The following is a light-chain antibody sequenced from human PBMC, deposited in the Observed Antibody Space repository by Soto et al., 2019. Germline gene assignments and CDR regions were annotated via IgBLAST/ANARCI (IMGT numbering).Light chain of an antibody. CDR3: CSYAGSYIYV. V-gene: IGLV2-11*01. Sequence: QSLLTQPRSVSGSPGQSVTISCTGTSSDVGGYNYVSWYQQHPDKAPKVMIYDVTKRPSGVPDRFSGSKSGNTASLTISGLQAEDEADYYCCSYAGSYIYVFGTGTKLTVL. CDR1: SSDVGGYNY. CDR2: DVT. J-gene: IGLJ1*01.